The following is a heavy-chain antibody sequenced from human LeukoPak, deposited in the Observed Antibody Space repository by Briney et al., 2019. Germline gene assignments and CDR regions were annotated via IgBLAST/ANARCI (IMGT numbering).Heavy chain of an antibody. J-gene: IGHJ4*02. CDR2: ISWNSGSI. CDR3: ARVGYPGFDY. CDR1: GFTFDDYA. D-gene: IGHD5-18*01. V-gene: IGHV3-9*01. Sequence: GGSLRLSCAASGFTFDDYAMHWVRQAPGKGLEWVSGISWNSGSIGYADSVKGRFAISRDNAKNSLYLQMNSLRAEDTALYYCARVGYPGFDYWGQGTLVTVSS.